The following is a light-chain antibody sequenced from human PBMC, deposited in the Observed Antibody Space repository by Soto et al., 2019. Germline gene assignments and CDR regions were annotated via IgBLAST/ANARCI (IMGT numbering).Light chain of an antibody. J-gene: IGKJ4*01. CDR2: AAS. CDR3: QQANSPPLT. CDR1: ERINTY. V-gene: IGKV1-12*01. Sequence: IHMTQSPSSVSASVGDRVTITCRASERINTYLAWYQQQPGKAPKLLIYAASSLQSGVPSRFSGSGSGTEFTLTISNLQPEDFATYYCQQANSPPLTFGGGTKVDIK.